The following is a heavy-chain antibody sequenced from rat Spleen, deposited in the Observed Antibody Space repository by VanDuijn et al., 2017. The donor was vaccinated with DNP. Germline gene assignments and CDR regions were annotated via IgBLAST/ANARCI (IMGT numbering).Heavy chain of an antibody. CDR1: GFTFSNYD. CDR2: ISTGGGNT. J-gene: IGHJ2*01. V-gene: IGHV5-25*01. Sequence: EVKLVESGGGLVQPGRLLKLSCAASGFTFSNYDMAWVRQAPTQGLEWIASISTGGGNTYHRDSVKGRFTISRDNAHNTLYLQMNKLGSEDTAIYYGARGPNYGGWNDYFDYWGQGVMVTVSS. CDR3: ARGPNYGGWNDYFDY. D-gene: IGHD1-11*01.